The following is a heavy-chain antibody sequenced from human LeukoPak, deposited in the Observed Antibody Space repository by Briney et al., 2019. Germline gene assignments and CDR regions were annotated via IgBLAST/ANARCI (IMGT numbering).Heavy chain of an antibody. Sequence: GGSLRLSCAASGFTFSSYSMNWVRQAPGKGLEWVSSISSSSSYIYYADSVKGRFTISRDNAKNSLYLQMNSLRAEDTAVYYCARQSAYSSSFHWYFDLWGRGTLVTVSS. CDR2: ISSSSSYI. CDR3: ARQSAYSSSFHWYFDL. V-gene: IGHV3-21*01. D-gene: IGHD6-6*01. CDR1: GFTFSSYS. J-gene: IGHJ2*01.